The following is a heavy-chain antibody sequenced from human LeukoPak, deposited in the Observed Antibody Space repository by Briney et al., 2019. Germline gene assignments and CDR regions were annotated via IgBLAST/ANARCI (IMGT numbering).Heavy chain of an antibody. V-gene: IGHV4-34*01. CDR3: SRENGAFSPFGY. CDR2: INHSGST. D-gene: IGHD2-8*01. Sequence: SETLSLTCAVYGGSFSGYYWSWIRQPPRKGLEWIGEINHSGSTNYNPSLKSRVTISVGTSKNQFSLKLSSVTAAHTAVYYCSRENGAFSPFGYWGQGTLVTVLS. CDR1: GGSFSGYY. J-gene: IGHJ4*02.